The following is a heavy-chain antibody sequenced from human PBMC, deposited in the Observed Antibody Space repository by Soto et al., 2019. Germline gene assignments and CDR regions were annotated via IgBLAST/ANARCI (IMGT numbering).Heavy chain of an antibody. CDR2: INAGNGNT. V-gene: IGHV1-3*01. J-gene: IGHJ4*02. Sequence: ASVKVSCKASGYTFTSYAMHWVRQAPGQRLEWMGWINAGNGNTKYSQKFQGRVTITRDTSASTAYMELSSLRSEDTAVYYCASGITGTVGFDYWGQGTLVTVSS. CDR3: ASGITGTVGFDY. D-gene: IGHD1-7*01. CDR1: GYTFTSYA.